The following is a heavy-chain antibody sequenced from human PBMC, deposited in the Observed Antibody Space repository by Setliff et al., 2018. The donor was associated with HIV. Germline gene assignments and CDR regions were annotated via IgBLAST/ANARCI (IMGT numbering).Heavy chain of an antibody. Sequence: ASVKVSCKASGYTFTSYALHWVRQAPGQRFEWMGWINAGNGNTKYSQNFQGRVTITRDTSASTAYMELRSLRSEDTAVYYCARSFLGVRGYPTPSWYFDLWGRGTPVTVSS. CDR3: ARSFLGVRGYPTPSWYFDL. CDR1: GYTFTSYA. J-gene: IGHJ2*01. V-gene: IGHV1-3*01. CDR2: INAGNGNT. D-gene: IGHD3-22*01.